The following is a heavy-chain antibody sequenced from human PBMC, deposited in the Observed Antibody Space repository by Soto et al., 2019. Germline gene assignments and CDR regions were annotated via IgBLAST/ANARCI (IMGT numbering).Heavy chain of an antibody. Sequence: QLHLQESGPGLVRPSATLSLTCTVSGGSINDFAYYWGWIRQPPGKGLEWIGTVYHNENTYYNPSLKSRVTISVDTAKNQFSLNLRSVTAADTAIYFCARRERYYGSPGWFDPWGQGALVTVSS. D-gene: IGHD3-16*01. CDR2: VYHNENT. J-gene: IGHJ5*02. CDR1: GGSINDFAYY. CDR3: ARRERYYGSPGWFDP. V-gene: IGHV4-39*01.